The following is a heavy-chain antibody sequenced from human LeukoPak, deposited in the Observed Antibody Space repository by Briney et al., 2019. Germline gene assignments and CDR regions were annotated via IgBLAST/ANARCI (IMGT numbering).Heavy chain of an antibody. D-gene: IGHD5-18*01. CDR3: AKGNGYSYGRYYFDY. Sequence: GGSLRLSCAASGFTFSSYAMGWVRQAPGKGLEWVSAITASGGNTYYADSVKGRFTISRDNSKNTLYLQVNSLRAGDTAVYYCAKGNGYSYGRYYFDYWAREPWSPSPQ. V-gene: IGHV3-23*01. CDR2: ITASGGNT. CDR1: GFTFSSYA. J-gene: IGHJ4*02.